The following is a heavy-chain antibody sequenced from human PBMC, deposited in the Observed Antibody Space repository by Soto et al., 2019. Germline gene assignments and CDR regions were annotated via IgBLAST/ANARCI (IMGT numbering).Heavy chain of an antibody. J-gene: IGHJ4*02. CDR2: ISSSSSTI. CDR3: ATSYGSGSYD. Sequence: GGSLRLSCAASGFTFSSYSMNWVRQAPGKGLEWVSYISSSSSTIYYADSVKGRFTISRDNAKNSLYLQMNSLRAEDTAVYYCATSYGSGSYDWGQGTLVTVSS. CDR1: GFTFSSYS. D-gene: IGHD3-10*01. V-gene: IGHV3-48*01.